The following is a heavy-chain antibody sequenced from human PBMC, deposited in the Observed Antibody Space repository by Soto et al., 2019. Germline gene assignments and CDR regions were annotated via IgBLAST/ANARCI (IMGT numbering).Heavy chain of an antibody. CDR3: ATRSGSYFRY. V-gene: IGHV3-21*01. CDR2: ISSSSSYI. D-gene: IGHD1-26*01. Sequence: GGSLRLSCTASEFALSGFSVSWVRQAPGKGLEWVSSISSSSSYIYYADSVKGRFTISRDNAKNSLYLQMNSLRAEDTAVYYCATRSGSYFRYWGQGTLVTVSS. J-gene: IGHJ4*02. CDR1: EFALSGFS.